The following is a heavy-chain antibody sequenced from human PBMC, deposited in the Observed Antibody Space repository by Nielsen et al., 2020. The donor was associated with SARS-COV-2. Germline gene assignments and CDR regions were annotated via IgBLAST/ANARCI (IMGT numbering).Heavy chain of an antibody. J-gene: IGHJ4*02. CDR1: GYTFTSYY. V-gene: IGHV1-46*01. CDR3: ATIAVAGEGDFDY. Sequence: ASVKVSCKASGYTFTSYYMHWVRQAPGQGLEWMEIINPSGGSTSYAQKFQGRVTMTRDTSTSTVYMELSSLRSEDTAVYYRATIAVAGEGDFDYWGQGTLVTVSS. D-gene: IGHD6-19*01. CDR2: INPSGGST.